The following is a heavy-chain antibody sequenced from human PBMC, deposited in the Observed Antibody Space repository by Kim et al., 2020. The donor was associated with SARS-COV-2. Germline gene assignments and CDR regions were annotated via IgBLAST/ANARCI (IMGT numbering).Heavy chain of an antibody. CDR1: GFSLSSSSYY. J-gene: IGHJ6*01. V-gene: IGHV4-39*01. CDR3: ARHHSYSSVVYVPLYY. Sequence: SETLSLTCTVSGFSLSSSSYYWGWIRQPPGKGLEWIGTAYYIGNTYYNPSLKRRVTISVDTSKNQFSLKLGPVTAADTADYYWARHHSYSSVVYVPLYY. D-gene: IGHD2-8*01. CDR2: AYYIGNT.